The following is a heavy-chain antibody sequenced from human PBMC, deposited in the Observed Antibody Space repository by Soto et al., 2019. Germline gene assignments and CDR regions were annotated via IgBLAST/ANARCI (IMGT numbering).Heavy chain of an antibody. Sequence: PGGSLRLSCAASGFTFSSYGMHWVRQAPGKGLEWVAVISYDGSNKYYADSVKGRFTISRDNSKNTLYLQMNSLRAEDTAVYYCAKDSLSYGGFDYWGQGTLVTVSS. CDR2: ISYDGSNK. D-gene: IGHD1-26*01. V-gene: IGHV3-30*18. J-gene: IGHJ4*02. CDR1: GFTFSSYG. CDR3: AKDSLSYGGFDY.